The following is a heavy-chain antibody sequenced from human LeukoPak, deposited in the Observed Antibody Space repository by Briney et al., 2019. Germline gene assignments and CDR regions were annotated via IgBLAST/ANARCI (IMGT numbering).Heavy chain of an antibody. CDR2: IYSGGST. CDR3: ARTRVDTTTFDYFDF. V-gene: IGHV3-53*01. D-gene: IGHD4-11*01. J-gene: IGHJ4*02. CDR1: GFTVSTNF. Sequence: GEALRLSCVVPGFTVSTNFMSWVRQAPGERLEWVSDIYSGGSTYYADSVKGRFTISRDNSKNTLYLQMNTLRAEETAVYYCARTRVDTTTFDYFDFWGKGTLVTVPS.